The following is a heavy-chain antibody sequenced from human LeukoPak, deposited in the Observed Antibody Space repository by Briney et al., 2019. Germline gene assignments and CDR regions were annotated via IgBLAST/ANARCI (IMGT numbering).Heavy chain of an antibody. CDR1: GFTFSSYW. CDR3: ATDSSGWYWGNY. V-gene: IGHV3-7*01. CDR2: IKQDGSEK. D-gene: IGHD6-19*01. J-gene: IGHJ4*02. Sequence: GGSLRLSCAASGFTFSSYWMSWVRQAPGRGLEWVANIKQDGSEKYYVDSVKGRFTISRDNAKNSLYLQMNSLRAEDTAVYYCATDSSGWYWGNYWGQGTLVTVSS.